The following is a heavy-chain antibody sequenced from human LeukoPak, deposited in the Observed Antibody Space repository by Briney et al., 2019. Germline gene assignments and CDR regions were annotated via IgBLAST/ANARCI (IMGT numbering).Heavy chain of an antibody. CDR3: ARVSMMTSDY. Sequence: ASVKVSCKASGYTFISYGINWVRQAPGQGLEWMGWINTDTGNPTYAQGFTGRFVVSLDTSVSTAYLQISSLKAEDTAVYYCARVSMMTSDYWGQGALVTVSS. D-gene: IGHD5/OR15-5a*01. J-gene: IGHJ4*02. CDR2: INTDTGNP. CDR1: GYTFISYG. V-gene: IGHV7-4-1*02.